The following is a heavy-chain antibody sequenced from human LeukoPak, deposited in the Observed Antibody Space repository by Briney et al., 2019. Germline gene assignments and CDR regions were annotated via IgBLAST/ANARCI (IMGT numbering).Heavy chain of an antibody. CDR3: AKALWGDYFES. D-gene: IGHD3-10*01. J-gene: IGHJ4*02. CDR1: GYTFTGYY. V-gene: IGHV1-2*02. Sequence: ASVKVSCKASGYTFTGYYIHWVRQAPGQGVEWMGWINPNSGGTNYAQNFQGRVTMTRDTSISTAYMELSRLRSDDTAVYYCAKALWGDYFESWGQGTLVTVSS. CDR2: INPNSGGT.